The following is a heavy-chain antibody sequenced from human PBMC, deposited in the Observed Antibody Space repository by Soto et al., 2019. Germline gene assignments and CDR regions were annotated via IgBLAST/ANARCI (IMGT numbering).Heavy chain of an antibody. CDR3: ARKGFLDWFLDF. CDR1: GYTFSSYD. V-gene: IGHV1-8*01. D-gene: IGHD3-9*01. J-gene: IGHJ4*02. Sequence: QVQLVQSGAEVKKPGASVKISCKASGYTFSSYDINWVRQAAGQGLEWMGWVNPNSGDTDYAQKFQGRVTMTRDTSIRTAYMERSSLRSEDSAVYYCARKGFLDWFLDFWGQGTLVTVSS. CDR2: VNPNSGDT.